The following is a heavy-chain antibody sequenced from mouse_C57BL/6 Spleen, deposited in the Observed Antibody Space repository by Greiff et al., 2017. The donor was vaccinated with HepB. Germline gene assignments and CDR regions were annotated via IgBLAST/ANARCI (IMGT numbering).Heavy chain of an antibody. Sequence: EVKLMESGPELVKPGASVKISCKASGYSFTGYYMNWVKQSPEKSLEWIGEINPSTGGTTYNQKFKAKATLTVDKSSSTAYMQLKSLTSEDSAVYYCARVYGNYGYFDVWGTGTTVTVSS. CDR1: GYSFTGYY. J-gene: IGHJ1*03. CDR3: ARVYGNYGYFDV. V-gene: IGHV1-42*01. CDR2: INPSTGGT. D-gene: IGHD2-1*01.